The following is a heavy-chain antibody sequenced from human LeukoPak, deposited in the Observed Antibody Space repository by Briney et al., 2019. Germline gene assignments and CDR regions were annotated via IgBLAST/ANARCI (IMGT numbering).Heavy chain of an antibody. V-gene: IGHV1-2*06. CDR3: ANIGSTTRREFDY. D-gene: IGHD1-26*01. Sequence: ASVTVSCKASGYTFTGYYMHWVRQAPGQGLEWMGRINPNSGGTNYAQKFQGRVTMTRDTSISTAYMELSRLRSDDTAVYYCANIGSTTRREFDYWGQGTLVTVSS. CDR1: GYTFTGYY. CDR2: INPNSGGT. J-gene: IGHJ4*02.